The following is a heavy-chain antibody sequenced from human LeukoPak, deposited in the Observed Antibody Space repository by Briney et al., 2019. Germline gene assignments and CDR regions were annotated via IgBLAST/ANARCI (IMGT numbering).Heavy chain of an antibody. Sequence: ASVKVSCKTSGYTFTGYYIHWVRRAPGQGLEWMGWINPNSGGTNFAQRFQGRVTMTRDTSISTAYMDLSRLISDDTAVYYCARDAGYCTGGSCWYFDHWGQGTLVTVSS. CDR1: GYTFTGYY. CDR3: ARDAGYCTGGSCWYFDH. V-gene: IGHV1-2*02. J-gene: IGHJ4*02. D-gene: IGHD2-15*01. CDR2: INPNSGGT.